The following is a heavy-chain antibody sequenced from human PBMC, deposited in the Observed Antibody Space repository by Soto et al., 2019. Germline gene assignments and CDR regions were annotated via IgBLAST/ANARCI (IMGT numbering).Heavy chain of an antibody. J-gene: IGHJ6*02. V-gene: IGHV3-23*01. CDR1: GFTFSSYA. Sequence: EVQLLESGGGLVQPGGSLRLSCAAFGFTFSSYAMSWVRQAPGKGLEWVSAISDSGGGTYYADSVKGRFTISRDNSKNTLYLQMQSLRAEDTAVYYCAKGNSGRYYYGMDVWGQGTTVTVSS. CDR3: AKGNSGRYYYGMDV. D-gene: IGHD1-1*01. CDR2: ISDSGGGT.